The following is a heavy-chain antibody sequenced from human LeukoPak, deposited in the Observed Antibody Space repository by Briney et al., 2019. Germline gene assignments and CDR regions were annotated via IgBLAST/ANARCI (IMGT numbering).Heavy chain of an antibody. CDR2: IYYSGST. J-gene: IGHJ4*02. CDR1: GGSISIYY. D-gene: IGHD2-21*02. Sequence: PSETLSLTCTVSGGSISIYYWSWIRQPPGKGLEWIGYIYYSGSTNYNPSLKSRVTISVDTSKNQFSLKLSSVTAADTAVYYRARAPVVVTARYDFDYWGQGTLVTVSS. V-gene: IGHV4-59*01. CDR3: ARAPVVVTARYDFDY.